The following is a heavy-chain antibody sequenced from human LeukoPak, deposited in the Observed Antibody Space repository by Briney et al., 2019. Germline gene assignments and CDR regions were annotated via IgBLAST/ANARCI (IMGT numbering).Heavy chain of an antibody. CDR1: GFTFSTYA. CDR2: ISDGGDYT. Sequence: GGSLRLSCAASGFTFSTYAMAWVRQAPGKGLEWVSVISDGGDYTYYADSAKGRFTISRDNSKSTVYLQMNNLRAEDSGVYFCAKDLTPDGVWDIDYWGPGTPITVSS. J-gene: IGHJ4*02. CDR3: AKDLTPDGVWDIDY. D-gene: IGHD3-9*01. V-gene: IGHV3-23*01.